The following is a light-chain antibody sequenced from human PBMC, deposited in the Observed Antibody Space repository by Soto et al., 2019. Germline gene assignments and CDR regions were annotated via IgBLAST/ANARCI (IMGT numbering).Light chain of an antibody. Sequence: EIVMTQSPLSLPVTPGEPSSSSFISSQMLLHNNGYNYLDWYVQKPGQSPQVLIYLGSKRASGVPDRFSGSGSGTDFTLKISRVEAEDVGVYYCMQALQTPPWTFGQGTKVDIK. CDR2: LGS. J-gene: IGKJ1*01. CDR3: MQALQTPPWT. V-gene: IGKV2-28*01. CDR1: QMLLHNNGYNY.